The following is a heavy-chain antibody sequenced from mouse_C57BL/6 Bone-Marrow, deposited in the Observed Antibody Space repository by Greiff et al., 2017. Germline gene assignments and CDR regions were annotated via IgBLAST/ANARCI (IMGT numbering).Heavy chain of an antibody. CDR2: ISSGGSYT. J-gene: IGHJ2*01. Sequence: EVQLVESGGDLVKPGGSLKLSCAASGFTFSSYGMSWVRQTPDKRLEWVATISSGGSYTYYPDSVKGRFTISRDNAKNTLYLQMSSLKSEDTAMYYCARRGITTVAFDYWGQGTTLTVSS. CDR3: ARRGITTVAFDY. D-gene: IGHD1-1*01. CDR1: GFTFSSYG. V-gene: IGHV5-6*01.